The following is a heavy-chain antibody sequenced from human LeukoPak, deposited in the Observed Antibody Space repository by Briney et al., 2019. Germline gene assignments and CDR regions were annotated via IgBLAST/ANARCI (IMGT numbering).Heavy chain of an antibody. V-gene: IGHV3-74*01. J-gene: IGHJ4*02. Sequence: PGGSLRLSCAASGFTFSSYWMHWVRQAPGKGLVWVSRISTDGSSTTYADSVKGRFTISRDNAKDTQYLQMNSLRAEDTAVYYCAGHHQAYSRTYWGQGTLVTVSS. CDR2: ISTDGSST. CDR1: GFTFSSYW. CDR3: AGHHQAYSRTY. D-gene: IGHD6-13*01.